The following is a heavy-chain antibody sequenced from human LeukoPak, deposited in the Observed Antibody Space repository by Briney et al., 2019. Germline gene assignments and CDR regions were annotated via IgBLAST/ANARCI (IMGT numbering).Heavy chain of an antibody. Sequence: GESLKISCKGSGYVFTIYWIGWVRQMPGKGLEWMGIIYPGDSDTRYSPSFQGQVTISADKSISTAYLQWSSLKASDTAMYYCARIQAVPGQAYYYYYGMDVWGQGTTVTVSS. CDR1: GYVFTIYW. CDR3: ARIQAVPGQAYYYYYGMDV. CDR2: IYPGDSDT. J-gene: IGHJ6*02. V-gene: IGHV5-51*01.